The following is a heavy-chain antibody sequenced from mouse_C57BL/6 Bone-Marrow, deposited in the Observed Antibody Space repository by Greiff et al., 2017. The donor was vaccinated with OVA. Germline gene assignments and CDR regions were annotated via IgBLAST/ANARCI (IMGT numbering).Heavy chain of an antibody. Sequence: QVQLKESGAELVRPGTSVKVSCKASGYAFTNYLIEWVKQRPGQGLEWIGVINPGSGGTNYNEKFKGKATLTADKSSSTAYMQLSSLTSEDSAVYFCAAYYSNYGFDYWGQGTTLTVSS. CDR1: GYAFTNYL. CDR3: AAYYSNYGFDY. CDR2: INPGSGGT. J-gene: IGHJ2*01. V-gene: IGHV1-54*01. D-gene: IGHD2-5*01.